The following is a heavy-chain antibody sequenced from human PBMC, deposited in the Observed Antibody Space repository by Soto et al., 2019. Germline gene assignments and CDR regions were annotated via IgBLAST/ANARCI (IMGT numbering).Heavy chain of an antibody. V-gene: IGHV3-73*01. Sequence: GGSLRLSCAASGFTFSGSAMHWVRQASGKGLEWVGRIRSKANSYATAYAASVKGRFTISRDDSKNTAYLQMNSLKTEDTAVYYCARRDAEEYMYDIWGQGTMVTVSS. J-gene: IGHJ3*02. CDR2: IRSKANSYAT. CDR3: ARRDAEEYMYDI. CDR1: GFTFSGSA. D-gene: IGHD6-6*01.